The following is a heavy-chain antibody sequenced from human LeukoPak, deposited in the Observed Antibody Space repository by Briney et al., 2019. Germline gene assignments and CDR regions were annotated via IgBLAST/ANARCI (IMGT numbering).Heavy chain of an antibody. CDR1: GLTFSSYE. Sequence: GGSLRLSCAASGLTFSSYEMNWVRQAPGKGLEWVSYISSGARTTYYADSVKGRFTISRDNAKNSLYLQMKSLRAEDTAVYYCARVPYGGVYWYFDLWGRGTLVTVSS. CDR2: ISSGARTT. D-gene: IGHD3-10*01. J-gene: IGHJ2*01. V-gene: IGHV3-48*03. CDR3: ARVPYGGVYWYFDL.